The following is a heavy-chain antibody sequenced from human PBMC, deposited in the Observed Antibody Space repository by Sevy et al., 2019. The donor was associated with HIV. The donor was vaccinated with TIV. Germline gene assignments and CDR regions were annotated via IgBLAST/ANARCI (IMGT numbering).Heavy chain of an antibody. CDR1: GFTFSSYW. Sequence: GGSLRLSCAASGFTFSSYWMSWVRQAPGKGLEWVANIKQDGSEKYYVDSVKGRFTISRDNAKNSLYLQMNSLRAEDTAVYYCARSPLSSDLYYYYYYMDVWGKGTTVTVSS. D-gene: IGHD6-19*01. CDR2: IKQDGSEK. V-gene: IGHV3-7*01. J-gene: IGHJ6*03. CDR3: ARSPLSSDLYYYYYYMDV.